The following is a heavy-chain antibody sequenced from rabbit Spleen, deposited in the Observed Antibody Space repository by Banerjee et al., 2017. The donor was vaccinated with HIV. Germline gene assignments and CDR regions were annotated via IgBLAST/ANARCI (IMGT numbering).Heavy chain of an antibody. Sequence: QEQLEESGGALVKPGGTLTLTCTVSGFSFSSNWICWVRQAPGKGLEWIACIDTNDGDTDYANWPKGRFTISKTSSTTVTLQMTRLTAADTATYFCARDTSSSFSSYGMDLWGQGTLVTVS. CDR3: ARDTSSSFSSYGMDL. V-gene: IGHV1S45*01. CDR2: IDTNDGDT. J-gene: IGHJ6*01. D-gene: IGHD1-1*01. CDR1: GFSFSSNW.